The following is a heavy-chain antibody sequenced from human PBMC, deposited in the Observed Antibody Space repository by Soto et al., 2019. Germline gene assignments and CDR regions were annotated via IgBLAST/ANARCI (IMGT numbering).Heavy chain of an antibody. CDR2: INQSGST. J-gene: IGHJ5*02. CDR1: GGSFSGYY. V-gene: IGHV4-34*01. Sequence: QVQLQQWGAGLLKPSETLSLTCAVYGGSFSGYYWSWIRQPPGKGLEWIGEINQSGSTNYNPSLKRLFTISVDTSRNQFSLKLSSVTAADTAVYYCARGRPYYYDSSGYYFWFDPWGQGTLVTVSS. CDR3: ARGRPYYYDSSGYYFWFDP. D-gene: IGHD3-22*01.